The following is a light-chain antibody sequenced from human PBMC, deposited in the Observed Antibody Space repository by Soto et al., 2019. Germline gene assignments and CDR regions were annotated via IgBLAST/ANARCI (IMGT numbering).Light chain of an antibody. CDR2: DVS. CDR3: RSYTSSSTLV. J-gene: IGLJ2*01. V-gene: IGLV2-14*01. CDR1: SSDVGNYNY. Sequence: QSALTQPASVSGSPGQSITISCTGTSSDVGNYNYVSWYQQHPGKAPKLMIYDVSNRPSGVSNRFSGSKSDNTASLTISGLPAEDEADYYCRSYTSSSTLVFGGGTKLTVL.